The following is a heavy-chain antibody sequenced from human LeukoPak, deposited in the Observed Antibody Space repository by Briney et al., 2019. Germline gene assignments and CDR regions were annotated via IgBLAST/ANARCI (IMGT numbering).Heavy chain of an antibody. Sequence: SVKVSCKVSGGTFTNYPINWVRQAPGQGLEWMGEIIPLFGTTNFAQNFQGRITISADESTSTAYMELSSLRSEDTAMYYCAGLVESLANGFDFWGQGTMVTVS. J-gene: IGHJ3*01. CDR3: AGLVESLANGFDF. V-gene: IGHV1-69*13. CDR2: IIPLFGTT. CDR1: GGTFTNYP. D-gene: IGHD2-8*02.